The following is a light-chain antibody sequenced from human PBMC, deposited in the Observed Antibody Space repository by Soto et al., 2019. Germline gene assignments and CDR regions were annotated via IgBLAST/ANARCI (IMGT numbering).Light chain of an antibody. CDR3: QHFSNSPSIT. CDR1: QSVDRNY. Sequence: EIVLTQSPGTLSLSPGDGATLSCRASQSVDRNYLAWYQQKPGQAPRLLIYAASTRATGIPVRFSGSGSGTDFTLTISRLEPEDFAVYYCQHFSNSPSITFGQGTRLE. CDR2: AAS. J-gene: IGKJ5*01. V-gene: IGKV3-20*01.